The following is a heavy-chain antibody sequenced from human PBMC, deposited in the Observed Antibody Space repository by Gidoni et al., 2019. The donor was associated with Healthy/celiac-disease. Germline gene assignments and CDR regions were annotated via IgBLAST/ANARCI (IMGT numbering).Heavy chain of an antibody. CDR2: IRSSGSTI. D-gene: IGHD5-12*01. CDR3: ARDLSGHDAFDI. J-gene: IGHJ3*02. V-gene: IGHV3-48*03. CDR1: GFTFSSYE. Sequence: EVQLVESGGGLVQPGGSLRLSCAASGFTFSSYEMNWVRQAPGKGLEWVSYIRSSGSTIYYADSVKGRFTISRDNAKNSLYLQMNSLRAEDTAVYYCARDLSGHDAFDIWGQGTMVTVSS.